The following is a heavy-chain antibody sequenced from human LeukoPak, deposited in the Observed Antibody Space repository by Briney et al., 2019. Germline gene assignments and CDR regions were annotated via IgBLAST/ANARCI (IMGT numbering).Heavy chain of an antibody. CDR2: IYYSGGT. V-gene: IGHV4-39*01. J-gene: IGHJ4*02. CDR3: ARLVVYIAVAGSFDY. D-gene: IGHD6-19*01. CDR1: GGSISSSSYY. Sequence: PSETLSLTCTVSGGSISSSSYYWGWIRQPPGKGLEWIGSIYYSGGTYYNPSLKSRVTISVDTSKNQFSLKLSSVTAADTAVYYCARLVVYIAVAGSFDYWGQGTLATVSS.